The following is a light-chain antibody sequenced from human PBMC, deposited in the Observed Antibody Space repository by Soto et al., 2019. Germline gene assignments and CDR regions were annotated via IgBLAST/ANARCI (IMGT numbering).Light chain of an antibody. CDR1: CSDVGNCNY. CDR2: EVT. J-gene: IGLJ2*01. V-gene: IGLV2-8*01. CDR3: NSYAGGLVL. Sequence: QSALTQPPSASGSPGQSVTISCIGICSDVGNCNYVSWYQQHPGKAPKVLIYEVTKRPSGVPDRFSGSKSANTATLTISGLQAADEADYYCNSYAGGLVLFGGGTKLTVL.